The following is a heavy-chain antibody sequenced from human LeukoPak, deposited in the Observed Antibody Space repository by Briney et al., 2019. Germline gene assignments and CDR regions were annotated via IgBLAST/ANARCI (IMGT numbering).Heavy chain of an antibody. CDR2: ILDSGGST. V-gene: IGHV3-23*01. CDR1: GFTFSNYA. J-gene: IGHJ4*02. CDR3: AKWGDYDVLTGYYVPDY. D-gene: IGHD3-9*01. Sequence: GASLRLSCADSGFTFSNYAMSWVRQAPGKGLEWVSAILDSGGSTYYADSVKGRFTVSRDNSRSTLYLQMKSLRAEDTALYYCAKWGDYDVLTGYYVPDYWGQGTRVTVSS.